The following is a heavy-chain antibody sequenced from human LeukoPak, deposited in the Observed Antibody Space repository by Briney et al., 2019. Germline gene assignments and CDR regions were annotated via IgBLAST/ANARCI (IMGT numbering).Heavy chain of an antibody. Sequence: GGSLRLSCAASGFTFSDYSMDWVRQAPGKGLEWVGRTRNKVNSYITQYAASVAGRFTISGDDSKNSLYLQMNSLKTEDAAVYYCARLYGSGNSYNLDYWGQGTLVTVSS. D-gene: IGHD3-10*01. CDR1: GFTFSDYS. CDR2: TRNKVNSYIT. CDR3: ARLYGSGNSYNLDY. J-gene: IGHJ4*02. V-gene: IGHV3-72*01.